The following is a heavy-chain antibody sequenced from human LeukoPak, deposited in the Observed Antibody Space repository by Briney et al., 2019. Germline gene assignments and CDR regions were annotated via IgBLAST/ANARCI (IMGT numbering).Heavy chain of an antibody. CDR2: ITSGSSTL. D-gene: IGHD6-19*01. V-gene: IGHV3-48*02. CDR3: ARALRAVDAFDI. J-gene: IGHJ3*02. Sequence: GGSLRPSCAAAGFTFSSSSMSWVRQAPGKGLEWVSYITSGSSTLDYADSVKGRFTISRDNAKNSLYLQMKSLRDEDTAVYYCARALRAVDAFDIWGQGTMVTVSS. CDR1: GFTFSSSS.